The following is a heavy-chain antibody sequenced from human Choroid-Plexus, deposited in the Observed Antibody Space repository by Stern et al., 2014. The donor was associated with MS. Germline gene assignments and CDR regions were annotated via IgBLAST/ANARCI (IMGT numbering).Heavy chain of an antibody. V-gene: IGHV3-30*18. J-gene: IGHJ4*02. CDR1: GFTFSNFG. D-gene: IGHD2-15*01. CDR2: MSYDGSDK. CDR3: AKDRQWSTYFFDY. Sequence: DQLVESGGGVAQPGRPLILSCAASGFTFSNFGMHWVRQAPGKGLEWVAIMSYDGSDKYYADSGKGRFTIFRDNSKNTLYMHMNSLRAEDTAVYYCAKDRQWSTYFFDYWGQGSLVTVSS.